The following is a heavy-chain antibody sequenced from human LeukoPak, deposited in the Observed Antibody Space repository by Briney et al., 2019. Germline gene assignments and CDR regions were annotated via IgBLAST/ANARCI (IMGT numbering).Heavy chain of an antibody. V-gene: IGHV1-2*06. CDR2: INPNSGGT. D-gene: IGHD3-10*01. J-gene: IGHJ3*02. CDR1: GYTFTGYY. Sequence: ASVKVSCKASGYTFTGYYMHWVRQAPGQGLEWMGRINPNSGGTNYAQKFQGRVTMTRDTSITTAYMELSRLRSDDTAVYYCARPFFGTPCAFDIWGQGTMVTVSS. CDR3: ARPFFGTPCAFDI.